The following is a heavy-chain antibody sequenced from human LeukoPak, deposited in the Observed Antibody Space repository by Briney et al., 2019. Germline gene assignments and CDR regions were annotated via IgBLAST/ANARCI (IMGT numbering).Heavy chain of an antibody. CDR2: IIPIFGTA. D-gene: IGHD4-23*01. V-gene: IGHV1-69*13. CDR1: GGTFSSYA. Sequence: SVKVSCKASGGTFSSYAISWVRQAPGQGLEWMGGIIPIFGTANYAQKFQGRVTITADESTSTAYMELSSLRSEDTAVYYCVSGPGGNPVYDAFDIWGQGTMVTVSS. CDR3: VSGPGGNPVYDAFDI. J-gene: IGHJ3*02.